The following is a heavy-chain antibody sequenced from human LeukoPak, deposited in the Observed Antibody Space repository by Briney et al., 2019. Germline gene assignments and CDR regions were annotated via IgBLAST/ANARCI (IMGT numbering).Heavy chain of an antibody. V-gene: IGHV4-59*08. CDR2: IHYSGST. CDR1: GGSITNYY. D-gene: IGHD1-7*01. Sequence: SETLSLTCTVSGGSITNYYWSWMRQPPGKGLEGIGYIHYSGSTNYNPSLKSRVTISLDTSKNQFYLRLTSVTAADTAIYYCASTEWNYARWGQGTLVTVSS. CDR3: ASTEWNYAR. J-gene: IGHJ4*02.